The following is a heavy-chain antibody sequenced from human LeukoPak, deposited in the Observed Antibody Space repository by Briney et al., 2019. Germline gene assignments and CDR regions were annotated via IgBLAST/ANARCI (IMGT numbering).Heavy chain of an antibody. CDR1: GYSISSGYY. CDR3: AGVVKVGATLFDY. V-gene: IGHV4-38-2*02. J-gene: IGHJ4*02. CDR2: IYHSGST. D-gene: IGHD1-26*01. Sequence: SETLSLTCTVSGYSISSGYYWGWIRQPPGKGLEWIGSIYHSGSTYYNPSLKSRVTISVDTSKNQFSLKLSSVTAADTAVYYCAGVVKVGATLFDYWGQGTLVTVSS.